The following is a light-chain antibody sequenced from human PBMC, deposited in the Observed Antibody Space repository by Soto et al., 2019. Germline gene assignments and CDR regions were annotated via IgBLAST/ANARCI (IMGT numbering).Light chain of an antibody. CDR1: QSISSY. J-gene: IGKJ5*01. CDR3: QQSYSTPPIT. Sequence: DIQMTQSPSSLSASVRDRVTITCLASQSISSYLNWYQQKPGKAPKLLIYAASSLQSGVPSRFSGSGSGTDFTLTISSLQPEDFATYYCQQSYSTPPITFGQGTRLEIK. V-gene: IGKV1-39*01. CDR2: AAS.